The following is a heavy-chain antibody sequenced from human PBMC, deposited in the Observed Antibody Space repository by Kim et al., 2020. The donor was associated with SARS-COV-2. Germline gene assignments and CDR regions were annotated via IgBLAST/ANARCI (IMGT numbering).Heavy chain of an antibody. J-gene: IGHJ4*02. D-gene: IGHD1-26*01. CDR3: AKAVSGTYGY. Sequence: STYYADSVKGRFTISRDNSKNTLYLQMNVLRAEDNALYYCAKAVSGTYGYWDQGTLVTLSS. V-gene: IGHV3-23*01. CDR2: ST.